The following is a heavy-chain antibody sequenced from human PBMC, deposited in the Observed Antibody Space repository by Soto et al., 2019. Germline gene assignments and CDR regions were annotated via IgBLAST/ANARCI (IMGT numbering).Heavy chain of an antibody. CDR3: ARGDCTNGVCQYLSTGYGMDV. D-gene: IGHD2-8*01. J-gene: IGHJ6*02. V-gene: IGHV1-46*01. Sequence: GASVKVSCKASGYTFTSYYMHWVRQAPGQGLEWMGIINPSGGSTSYAQKFQGRVTMTRDTSTSTVYMELSSLRSEDTAVYYCARGDCTNGVCQYLSTGYGMDVWGQGTTVTVSS. CDR2: INPSGGST. CDR1: GYTFTSYY.